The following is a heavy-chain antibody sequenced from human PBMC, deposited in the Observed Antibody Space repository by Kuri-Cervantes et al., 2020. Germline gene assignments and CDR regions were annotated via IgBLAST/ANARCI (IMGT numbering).Heavy chain of an antibody. Sequence: SVKVSCKASGGTFSSYAISWVRQAPGQGLEWMGGIIPIFGTANYAQKFQGRVTITADESTSTAYMELSSLRSEDTAVYYCARVIPPYDILTGSPTGAWGQGTLVTVSS. J-gene: IGHJ5*02. CDR2: IIPIFGTA. V-gene: IGHV1-69*13. CDR3: ARVIPPYDILTGSPTGA. CDR1: GGTFSSYA. D-gene: IGHD3-9*01.